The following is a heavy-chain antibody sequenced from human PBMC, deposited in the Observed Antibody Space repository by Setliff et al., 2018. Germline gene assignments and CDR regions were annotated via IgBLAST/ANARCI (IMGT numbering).Heavy chain of an antibody. D-gene: IGHD2-8*01. Sequence: SETLSLTCTVSGGSISSGGYYWSWIRQHPGKGLEWIGYIYYSGSTYYNPSLKSRVTISVDTSKNHFSLKLISVTAADTAVYYCARVPRCTDTRNAFDIWGQGTMVTVSS. CDR1: GGSISSGGYY. CDR2: IYYSGST. J-gene: IGHJ3*02. CDR3: ARVPRCTDTRNAFDI. V-gene: IGHV4-31*03.